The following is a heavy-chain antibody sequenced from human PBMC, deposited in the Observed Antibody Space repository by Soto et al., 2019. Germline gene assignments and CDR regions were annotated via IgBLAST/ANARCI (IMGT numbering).Heavy chain of an antibody. CDR3: ARDRGLWDYDSSGTPQGWFDP. J-gene: IGHJ5*02. Sequence: SVKVSCKASGGTFSSYAISWVRQAPGQGLEWMGGIIPIFGTANYAQKFQGRVTITADKSTSTAYMELSSLRSEDTAVYYCARDRGLWDYDSSGTPQGWFDPWGQGTLLTVSS. CDR2: IIPIFGTA. V-gene: IGHV1-69*06. CDR1: GGTFSSYA. D-gene: IGHD3-22*01.